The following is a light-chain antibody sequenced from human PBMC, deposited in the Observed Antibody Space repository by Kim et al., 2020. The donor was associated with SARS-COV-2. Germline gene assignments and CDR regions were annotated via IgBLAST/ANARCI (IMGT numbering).Light chain of an antibody. J-gene: IGKJ5*01. CDR2: LGS. Sequence: DIVMTQSPLSLPVTPGEPATISCRSSQSLLHSSGYSFLDWYLQKPGQSPQLLIFLGSMRASGVPARFSGSGSGTDFTLTISRVEAEDVGVYYCMQGLQTQVTFGQGTRLEIK. CDR1: QSLLHSSGYSF. V-gene: IGKV2-28*01. CDR3: MQGLQTQVT.